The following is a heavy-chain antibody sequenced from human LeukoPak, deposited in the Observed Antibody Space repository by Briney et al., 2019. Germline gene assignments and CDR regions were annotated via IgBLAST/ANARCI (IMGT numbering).Heavy chain of an antibody. D-gene: IGHD3-10*01. CDR2: ISGSGGST. CDR1: GFTFSSYA. J-gene: IGHJ4*02. CDR3: AKDRGVRGAAFDY. Sequence: GGSLRLSCAAPGFTFSSYAMSWVRQAPGKGLEWVSAISGSGGSTYYADSVKGRFTISRDNSKNTLYLQMNSLRAEDTAVYYCAKDRGVRGAAFDYWGQGTLVTVSS. V-gene: IGHV3-23*01.